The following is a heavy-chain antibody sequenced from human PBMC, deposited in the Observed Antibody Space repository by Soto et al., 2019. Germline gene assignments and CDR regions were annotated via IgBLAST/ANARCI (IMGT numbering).Heavy chain of an antibody. D-gene: IGHD2-2*01. CDR1: GYTFTSYA. CDR3: ARVGVVVVPAAMAPFDY. J-gene: IGHJ4*02. V-gene: IGHV1-3*01. Sequence: ASVKVSCKASGYTFTSYAMHWVRQAPGQRLEWMGWINAGNGNTKYSQKFQGRVTITRDTSASTAYMELSSLRSEDTAVYYCARVGVVVVPAAMAPFDYWGQGTLVTVPS. CDR2: INAGNGNT.